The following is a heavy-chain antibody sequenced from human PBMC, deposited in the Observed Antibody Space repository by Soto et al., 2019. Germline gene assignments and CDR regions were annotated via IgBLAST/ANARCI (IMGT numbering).Heavy chain of an antibody. CDR2: IYYSGST. J-gene: IGHJ6*02. CDR3: ARHLSDAYSYGYTYYDYGMDV. Sequence: QLQLQESGPGLVKPSETLSLTCTVSGGSVSSSSYYWGWIRQPPGKGLEWIGRIYYSGSTYYNPSLKSRVPISIDTSKNQFSLKLSSVTVADTAVYYCARHLSDAYSYGYTYYDYGMDVWGQGTTVTVSS. D-gene: IGHD5-18*01. CDR1: GGSVSSSSYY. V-gene: IGHV4-39*01.